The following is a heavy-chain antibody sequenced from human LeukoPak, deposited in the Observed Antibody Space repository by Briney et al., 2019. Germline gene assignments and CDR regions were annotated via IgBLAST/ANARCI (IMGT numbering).Heavy chain of an antibody. CDR2: ISPYNGNT. CDR3: ARDRASGIVDY. CDR1: GYTFTSYV. J-gene: IGHJ4*02. V-gene: IGHV1-18*01. D-gene: IGHD6-13*01. Sequence: ASVKVSCKASGYTFTSYVINWVRQAPGKGLEWMGWISPYNGNTNYAQKLQGTVTMTTDTSTSTAYMELRSLRSDDTAVYYCARDRASGIVDYWGQGTLVTVSS.